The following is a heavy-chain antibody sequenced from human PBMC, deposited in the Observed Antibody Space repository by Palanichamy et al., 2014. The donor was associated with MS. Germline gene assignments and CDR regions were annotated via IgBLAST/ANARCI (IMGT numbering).Heavy chain of an antibody. D-gene: IGHD3-16*02. J-gene: IGHJ4*02. CDR2: IIPIFGTA. V-gene: IGHV1-69*01. CDR1: GGTFSSYA. CDR3: ARGPYDYVWGSYRYRHFDY. Sequence: QVQLVQSGAEVKKPGSSVKVSCEASGGTFSSYAISWVRQAPGQGLEWMGGIIPIFGTANYAQKFQGRVTITADESTSTAYMELSSLRSEDTAVYYCARGPYDYVWGSYRYRHFDYWGQGTLVTVSS.